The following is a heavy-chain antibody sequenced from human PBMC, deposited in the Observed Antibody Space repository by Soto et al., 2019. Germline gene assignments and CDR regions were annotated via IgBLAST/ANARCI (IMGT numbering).Heavy chain of an antibody. CDR1: GYTFTDYY. J-gene: IGHJ4*02. CDR3: ASDDCRNTNCLKGFDY. D-gene: IGHD2-15*01. V-gene: IGHV1-2*02. Sequence: QVQMVQSGAEVKKPGDSVKVSCKASGYTFTDYYMHWVRQAPGQGFEWVGGINPESGNPKYVPKFQGRVTVTSDTSTSTAYMELNRLTSDDTAVYYFASDDCRNTNCLKGFDYWGQGTLVTVSS. CDR2: INPESGNP.